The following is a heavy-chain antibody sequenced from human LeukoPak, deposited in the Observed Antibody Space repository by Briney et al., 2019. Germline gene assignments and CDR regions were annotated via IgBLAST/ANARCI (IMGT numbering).Heavy chain of an antibody. CDR3: SKDLHTGATKSGFDP. CDR1: SRSISSYY. V-gene: IGHV4-59*12. CDR2: IYYSGST. D-gene: IGHD1-26*01. Sequence: SETLSLTCTVSSRSISSYYWRWIRQPPRKGLEWIGYIYYSGSTNYNPSLKSRVTISVDTFKNHFSLKLSSLTASDTAVYYLSKDLHTGATKSGFDPWGKGTLVTVS. J-gene: IGHJ5*02.